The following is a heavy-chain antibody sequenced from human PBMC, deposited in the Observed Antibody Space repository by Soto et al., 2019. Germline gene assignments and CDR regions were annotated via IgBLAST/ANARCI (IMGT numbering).Heavy chain of an antibody. D-gene: IGHD3-10*02. CDR3: ARSGLKSYYVY. CDR1: GGSISSGGYY. J-gene: IGHJ4*02. V-gene: IGHV4-31*11. Sequence: LSLTCAVSGGSISSGGYYWSWIRQHPGKGLEWIGYIYYSGSTYYNPSLKSRVTISVDTSKNQFSLKLSSVTAADAAVYYCARSGLKSYYVYWGQGTLVTVSS. CDR2: IYYSGST.